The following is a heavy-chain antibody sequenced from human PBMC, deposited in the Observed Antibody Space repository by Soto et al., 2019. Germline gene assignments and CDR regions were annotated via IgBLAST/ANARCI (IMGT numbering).Heavy chain of an antibody. J-gene: IGHJ4*02. V-gene: IGHV1-69*01. CDR2: IIPIFGTA. Sequence: QVQLVQSGAEEKKPGSSVKVSCKASGGTFSSYAISWVRQAPGQGLEWMGGIIPIFGTANYAQKFQGRVTITADEATSTAYMGLSSLRSEDTAVYYCASVTGIVVLTDTPQYYFDYWGQGTLVTVSS. D-gene: IGHD2-21*02. CDR3: ASVTGIVVLTDTPQYYFDY. CDR1: GGTFSSYA.